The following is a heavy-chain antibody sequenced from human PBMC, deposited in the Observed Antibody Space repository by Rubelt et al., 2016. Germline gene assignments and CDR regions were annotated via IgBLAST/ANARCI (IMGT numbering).Heavy chain of an antibody. CDR2: INHSGST. D-gene: IGHD4-11*01. V-gene: IGHV4-34*01. J-gene: IGHJ6*02. CDR3: ARVTTVTEDYYYYYYGMDV. CDR1: GGSFSGYY. Sequence: QVQLQQWGAGLLKPSETLSLTCAVYGGSFSGYYWSWIRQPPGKGLEWIGEINHSGSTNYNPSLKSRVTISVDTSKNQFSLKLSSVTAADTAVYYCARVTTVTEDYYYYYYGMDVWGQGTTVTVSS.